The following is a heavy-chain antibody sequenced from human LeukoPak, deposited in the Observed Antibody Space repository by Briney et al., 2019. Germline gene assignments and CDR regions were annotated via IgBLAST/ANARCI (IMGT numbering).Heavy chain of an antibody. Sequence: GGSLRLSCAASGFTFSSYGMHWVRQAPGKGLEWVAFIRYDGSNKYYADSVKGRFTISRDNSKNTLYLQMNSLRAEDTAVYYCSKEPQTNPGYWGQGTLVTVSS. CDR3: SKEPQTNPGY. J-gene: IGHJ4*02. D-gene: IGHD1/OR15-1a*01. CDR2: IRYDGSNK. CDR1: GFTFSSYG. V-gene: IGHV3-30*02.